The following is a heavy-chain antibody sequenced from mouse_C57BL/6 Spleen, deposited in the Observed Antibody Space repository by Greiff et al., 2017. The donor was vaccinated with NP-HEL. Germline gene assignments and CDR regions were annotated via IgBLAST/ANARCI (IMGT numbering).Heavy chain of an antibody. D-gene: IGHD1-1*01. V-gene: IGHV1-52*01. CDR3: ARDGSINFDY. CDR1: GYTFTSYW. Sequence: QVQLQQSGAELVRPGSSVKLSCKASGYTFTSYWMHWVKQRPIQGLEWIGNIDPSDSETHYNQKFKDKATLTVDKSSSTAYMQLSSLTSEDSAVYYCARDGSINFDYWGQGTTLTVSS. J-gene: IGHJ2*01. CDR2: IDPSDSET.